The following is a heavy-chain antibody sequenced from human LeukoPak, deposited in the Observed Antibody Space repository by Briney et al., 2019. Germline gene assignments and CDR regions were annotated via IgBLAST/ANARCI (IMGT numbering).Heavy chain of an antibody. CDR1: GGSFSGYY. D-gene: IGHD5-12*01. V-gene: IGHV4-34*01. CDR3: ARLSWYSGYALFDY. CDR2: INHSGST. J-gene: IGHJ4*02. Sequence: TSETLSLTCAVYGGSFSGYYWSWIRQPPGKGLEWIGEINHSGSTNYNPSLKSRATISVDTSKNQFSLKLSSVTAADTAVYYCARLSWYSGYALFDYWGQGTLVTVSS.